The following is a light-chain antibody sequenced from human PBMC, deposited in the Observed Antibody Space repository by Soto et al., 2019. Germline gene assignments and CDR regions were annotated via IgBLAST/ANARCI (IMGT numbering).Light chain of an antibody. J-gene: IGKJ5*01. CDR2: GAS. CDR1: QSVSSSY. Sequence: EIGLTQSPGPLSLSPGERATLSFSASQSVSSSYLAWYQQKPGQAPRLLIYGASSRATGIPDRFSGSGSGTDFTLTISRLEPEDFAVYYCQQYGSSPPITFGQGTRLEIK. CDR3: QQYGSSPPIT. V-gene: IGKV3-20*01.